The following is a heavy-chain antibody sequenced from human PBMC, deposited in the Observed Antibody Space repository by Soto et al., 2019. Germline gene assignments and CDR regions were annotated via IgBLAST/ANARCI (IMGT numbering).Heavy chain of an antibody. CDR2: ISGSGGST. J-gene: IGHJ1*01. D-gene: IGHD3-22*01. Sequence: EVQLLESGGGLVQPGGSLRLSCAASGFTFSSYAMSWVRQAPGKGMEWVSAISGSGGSTYYADSVKGRFTISRDNSKNTLYLQMNSLGAEDTAVYYCAKDTYYYDSSGYYGYFQHWGQGTLVTVSS. V-gene: IGHV3-23*01. CDR1: GFTFSSYA. CDR3: AKDTYYYDSSGYYGYFQH.